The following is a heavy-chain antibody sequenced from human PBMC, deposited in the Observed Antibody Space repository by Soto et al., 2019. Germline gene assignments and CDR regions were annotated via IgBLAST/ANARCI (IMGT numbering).Heavy chain of an antibody. CDR2: LDSGGSA. D-gene: IGHD1-1*01. V-gene: IGHV3-53*01. CDR3: AKVNDGKFDY. Sequence: PGGSLRLSCAASGFTVSGNYMSWVRQAPGTGLEGVSFLDSGGSAFYPDSVKGRFTISRDNSKNTLYLQMNSLTVEDTAVYYCAKVNDGKFDYWGQGTLVTVSS. CDR1: GFTVSGNY. J-gene: IGHJ4*02.